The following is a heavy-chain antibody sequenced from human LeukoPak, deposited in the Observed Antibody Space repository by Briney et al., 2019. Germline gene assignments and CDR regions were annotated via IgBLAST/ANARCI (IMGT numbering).Heavy chain of an antibody. J-gene: IGHJ5*02. CDR1: GASVNSYH. Sequence: SETLSLTCSVSGASVNSYHWSWIRQPAGKGLEWIGRISSSRRVDYNPSLENRITMSVDTSRNELLLQLHSVTAADTGVYYCAALHYFGHGATRTWGQGTLVTVSS. CDR2: ISSSRRV. D-gene: IGHD2/OR15-2a*01. V-gene: IGHV4-4*07. CDR3: AALHYFGHGATRT.